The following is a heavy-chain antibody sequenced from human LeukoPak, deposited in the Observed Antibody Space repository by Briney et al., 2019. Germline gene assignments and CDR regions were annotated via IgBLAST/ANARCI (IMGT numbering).Heavy chain of an antibody. CDR3: ARGPRGGTSHDY. V-gene: IGHV1-8*01. D-gene: IGHD1-26*01. CDR2: MNPNSGDT. CDR1: EYTFTNYD. J-gene: IGHJ4*02. Sequence: ASVKVSCKASEYTFTNYDINWVRQATGQGLEWMGWMNPNSGDTGYAQKFQGRVTMTRDTSITTAYMELSSLRSEDTAMYYCARGPRGGTSHDYWGQGPWSPSPQ.